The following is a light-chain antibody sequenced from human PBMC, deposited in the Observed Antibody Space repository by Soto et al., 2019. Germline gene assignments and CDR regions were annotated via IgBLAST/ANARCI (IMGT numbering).Light chain of an antibody. Sequence: DIQMIQSPSSLSASIGDRVTITCRASQSVSTSLNWYQQKPGKAPKLLIFDASNLQSGVPSRFSGSESGADFTLTIRSLQPQDCATYYCQQRHGFPYTFGQGPKLDLK. CDR3: QQRHGFPYT. CDR2: DAS. CDR1: QSVSTS. V-gene: IGKV1-39*01. J-gene: IGKJ2*01.